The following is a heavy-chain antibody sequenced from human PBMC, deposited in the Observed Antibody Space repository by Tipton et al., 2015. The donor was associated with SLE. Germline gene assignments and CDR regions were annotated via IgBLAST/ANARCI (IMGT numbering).Heavy chain of an antibody. J-gene: IGHJ4*02. V-gene: IGHV3-48*03. CDR2: ISSSGSTI. CDR3: ARDAPRAYGSGRPFDY. Sequence: GSLRLSCAASGFTFSSYEMNWVRQAPGKGLEWVSYISSSGSTIYYADSVKGRFTISRDNAKNSLYLQMNSLRAEDTAVYYCARDAPRAYGSGRPFDYWGQGTLVTVSS. CDR1: GFTFSSYE. D-gene: IGHD3-10*01.